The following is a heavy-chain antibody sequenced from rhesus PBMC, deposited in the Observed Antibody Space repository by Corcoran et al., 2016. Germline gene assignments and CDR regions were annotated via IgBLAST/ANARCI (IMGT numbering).Heavy chain of an antibody. V-gene: IGHV4-65*01. J-gene: IGHJ4*01. Sequence: QVQLQESGPGLVKPSETLPLTCTVPGYSFSGDKWWSWIRPPPGKGLEWIGYISGNSDTTYYNPSLKSRVTLSTDTSKNQFSLKLSSVTAADTAVYYCAAPRAAGFDYWGQGVLVTVSS. CDR3: AAPRAAGFDY. CDR2: ISGNSDTT. CDR1: GYSFSGDKW. D-gene: IGHD6-25*01.